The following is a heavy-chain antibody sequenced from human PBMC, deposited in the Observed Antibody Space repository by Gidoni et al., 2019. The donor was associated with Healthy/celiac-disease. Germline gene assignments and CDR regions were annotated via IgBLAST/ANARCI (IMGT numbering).Heavy chain of an antibody. J-gene: IGHJ6*02. Sequence: QVQLQQWGAGLLKPSETLSLPCALYGGSFSGYYWSWIRQPPGKGLEWIGEINHSGSTNYNPSLKSRVTISVDTSKNQFSLKLSSVTAADTAVYYCAREVGVTPYYYYGMDVWGQGTTVTVSS. CDR3: AREVGVTPYYYYGMDV. D-gene: IGHD3-16*01. CDR2: INHSGST. V-gene: IGHV4-34*01. CDR1: GGSFSGYY.